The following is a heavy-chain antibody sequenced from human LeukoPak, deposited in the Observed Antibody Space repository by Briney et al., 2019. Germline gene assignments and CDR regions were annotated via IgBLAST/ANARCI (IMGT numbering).Heavy chain of an antibody. CDR3: ARHRPGGSGYYDY. J-gene: IGHJ4*02. D-gene: IGHD3-22*01. CDR2: IIPILGIA. Sequence: GASVKVSCKASGGTFSSYAISWVRQAPGQGLEWMGRIIPILGIANYAQKFQGRVTITADKSTSTAYMELSSLRSEDTAVYYCARHRPGGSGYYDYWGQGTLVTVSS. CDR1: GGTFSSYA. V-gene: IGHV1-69*04.